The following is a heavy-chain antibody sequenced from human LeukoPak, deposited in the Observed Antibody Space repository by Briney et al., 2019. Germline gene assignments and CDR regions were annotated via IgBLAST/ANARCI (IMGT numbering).Heavy chain of an antibody. CDR1: GYSFTSYW. CDR3: ARPLAMVRGVTSWFDP. Sequence: GKSLKISCKGSGYSFTSYWIGWVRQMPGKGLEWMGIIYPGDSDTRYSPSFQGQVTISADKSISTTYLQWSSLKASDTAMYYCARPLAMVRGVTSWFDPWGQGTLVTVSS. D-gene: IGHD3-10*01. J-gene: IGHJ5*02. CDR2: IYPGDSDT. V-gene: IGHV5-51*01.